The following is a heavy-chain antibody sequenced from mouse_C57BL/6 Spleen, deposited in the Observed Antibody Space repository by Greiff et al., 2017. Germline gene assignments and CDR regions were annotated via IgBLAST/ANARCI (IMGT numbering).Heavy chain of an antibody. J-gene: IGHJ4*01. CDR2: INPNYGTT. V-gene: IGHV1-39*01. CDR3: ARSDYYGSSYYAMDY. CDR1: GYSFTDYN. D-gene: IGHD1-1*01. Sequence: EVQLQQSGPELVKPGASVKISCKASGYSFTDYNMNWVKQSNGKSLEWIGVINPNYGTTSYNQKFKGKATLTVDQSSSTAYMQLNSLTSEDSAVYYGARSDYYGSSYYAMDYWGQGTSVTVSS.